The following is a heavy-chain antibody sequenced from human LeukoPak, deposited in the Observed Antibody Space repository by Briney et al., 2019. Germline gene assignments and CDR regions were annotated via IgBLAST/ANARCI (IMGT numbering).Heavy chain of an antibody. CDR1: GGSLSSHY. CDR3: ARGRYSSGWSDY. Sequence: SETLSLTCTVSGGSLSSHYWSWIRQPPGKGLEWIGEINRSGSTNYNPSLKSRVTISVDTSKNQFSLKLSSVTAADTAVYYCARGRYSSGWSDYWGQGTLVTVSS. V-gene: IGHV4-34*01. J-gene: IGHJ4*02. CDR2: INRSGST. D-gene: IGHD6-19*01.